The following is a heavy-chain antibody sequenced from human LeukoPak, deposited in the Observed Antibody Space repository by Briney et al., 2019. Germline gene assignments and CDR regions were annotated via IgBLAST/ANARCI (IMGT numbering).Heavy chain of an antibody. Sequence: PSETLSLTCTVSGGSHSSGSYDWSWIRQPAGKGLEWIGRIYTSGSTNYNPSLKSRVTISVDTSKNQFSLKLSSVTAADTAVYYCARGFGGSYYYYMDVWGKGTTVTVSS. V-gene: IGHV4-61*02. J-gene: IGHJ6*03. CDR3: ARGFGGSYYYYMDV. CDR2: IYTSGST. CDR1: GGSHSSGSYD. D-gene: IGHD3-3*01.